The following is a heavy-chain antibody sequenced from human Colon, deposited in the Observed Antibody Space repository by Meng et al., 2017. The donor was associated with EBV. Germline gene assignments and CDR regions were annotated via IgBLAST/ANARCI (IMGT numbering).Heavy chain of an antibody. CDR3: ARRGPSGNFSP. J-gene: IGHJ5*02. CDR1: GGSFRDYY. Sequence: QVQRQQGGAGLLKPSETLSRSCAVYGGSFRDYYWTWIRHPPGKGLEWIGEIDHRGNTKYNPSLKSRVTISLDTSKKQFSLKVSSVTAADSAVYYCARRGPSGNFSPWSQGALVTVPS. D-gene: IGHD3-10*01. CDR2: IDHRGNT. V-gene: IGHV4-34*01.